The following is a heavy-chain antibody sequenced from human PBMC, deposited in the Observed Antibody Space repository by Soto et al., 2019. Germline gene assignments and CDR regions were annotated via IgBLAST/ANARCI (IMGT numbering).Heavy chain of an antibody. J-gene: IGHJ4*02. V-gene: IGHV3-30*18. CDR2: ISYDGSNK. CDR3: AKDPGLFCSSTSCWGYYFDY. D-gene: IGHD2-2*01. Sequence: LRLSCAASGFTFSSYGMHWVRQAPGKGLEWVAVISYDGSNKYYADSVKGRFTISRDNSKNTLYLQMNSLRAEDTAVYYCAKDPGLFCSSTSCWGYYFDYWGQGTLVTVSS. CDR1: GFTFSSYG.